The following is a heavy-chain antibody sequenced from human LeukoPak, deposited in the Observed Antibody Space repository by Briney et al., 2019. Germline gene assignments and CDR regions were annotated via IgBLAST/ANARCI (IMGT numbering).Heavy chain of an antibody. CDR2: IYPGDSDT. Sequence: GESLKISCKGSGYSFSTYWIGWVRQMPGKGLEWMGIIYPGDSDTRYSPSFQGQVTISADKSISTAYLQWSSLKASDTAMYYCARRNDILTGYTDYWGQGTLVTVSS. D-gene: IGHD3-9*01. J-gene: IGHJ4*02. V-gene: IGHV5-51*01. CDR1: GYSFSTYW. CDR3: ARRNDILTGYTDY.